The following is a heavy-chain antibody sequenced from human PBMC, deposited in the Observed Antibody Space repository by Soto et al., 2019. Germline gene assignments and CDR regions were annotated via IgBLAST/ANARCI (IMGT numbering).Heavy chain of an antibody. V-gene: IGHV4-59*01. J-gene: IGHJ3*02. CDR2: IYYSGST. Sequence: SETLSLTCTVSGGSISSYYWSWIRQPPGKGLEWIGYIYYSGSTNYNPSLKSRVTISVDTSKNQFSLKLSSVTAADTAVYYCARDRTRGLRLGELSLYPKRGHAFDIWGQGTMVTVSS. D-gene: IGHD3-16*02. CDR1: GGSISSYY. CDR3: ARDRTRGLRLGELSLYPKRGHAFDI.